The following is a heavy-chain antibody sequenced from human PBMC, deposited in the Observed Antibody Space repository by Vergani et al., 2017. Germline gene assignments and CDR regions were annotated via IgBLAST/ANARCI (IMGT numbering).Heavy chain of an antibody. D-gene: IGHD7-27*01. CDR1: GFTFSNSA. CDR3: ARAPNWWYFDL. CDR2: ISGPGLST. Sequence: EVHLLESGGGLVQSGGSLRLSCAASGFTFSNSAVSWVRQAPGRGLAWVSSISGPGLSTYYTESVKGRFTISRDNAKNSLSLRMISLRAEDTAVYYCARAPNWWYFDLWGRGTLVTVSS. V-gene: IGHV3-23*01. J-gene: IGHJ2*01.